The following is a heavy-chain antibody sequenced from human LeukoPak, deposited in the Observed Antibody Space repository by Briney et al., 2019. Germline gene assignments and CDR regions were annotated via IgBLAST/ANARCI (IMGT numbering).Heavy chain of an antibody. CDR3: AKASYSPTTPFDY. Sequence: GGSLRLSCAASGFTFSSYAMSWVRQAPGKGLEWVSGISGSGGSTYYADSVEGRFTIARDNSKNTLYLQMNSLRAEDTAVYYCAKASYSPTTPFDYWGQGTLVTVSS. CDR1: GFTFSSYA. J-gene: IGHJ4*02. CDR2: ISGSGGST. V-gene: IGHV3-23*01. D-gene: IGHD2-21*01.